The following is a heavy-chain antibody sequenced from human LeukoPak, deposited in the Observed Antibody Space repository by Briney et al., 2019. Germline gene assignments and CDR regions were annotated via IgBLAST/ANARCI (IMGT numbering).Heavy chain of an antibody. CDR1: GYIFTNYA. CDR3: ARVATQYYFDY. J-gene: IGHJ4*02. Sequence: ASVKVSCKASGYIFTNYAMNWVRQAPGQGLEWMGWINTNTGNPTYAQGFTGRFVFSLDTSVSTAYLQINSLKAEDTAVYFCARVATQYYFDYWGQGTLVTVSS. V-gene: IGHV7-4-1*02. CDR2: INTNTGNP. D-gene: IGHD2-15*01.